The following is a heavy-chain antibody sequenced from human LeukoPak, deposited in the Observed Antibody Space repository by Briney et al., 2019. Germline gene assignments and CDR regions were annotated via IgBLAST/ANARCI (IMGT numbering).Heavy chain of an antibody. CDR1: GFTFSSYA. J-gene: IGHJ4*02. CDR2: IWYDGSNK. CDR3: ARGVYRSDY. V-gene: IGHV3-33*08. D-gene: IGHD6-13*01. Sequence: GRSLRLSCAASGFTFSSYAMNWARQAPGKGLEWVAVIWYDGSNKYYADSVEGRFTISRDNSKNTVSLEMHSLRAEDTAVYYCARGVYRSDYWGQGTLVTVSS.